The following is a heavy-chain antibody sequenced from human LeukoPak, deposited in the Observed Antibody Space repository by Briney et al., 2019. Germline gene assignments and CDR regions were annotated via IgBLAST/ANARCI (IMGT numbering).Heavy chain of an antibody. CDR3: ARQIGVSIDY. V-gene: IGHV3-30*02. Sequence: GGSLRLSCAASRFTVSSFDMHWVRQAPGKGLEWVTFIRFDGSNKYYADSVKGRFTISRDNSKNTLYLQMSSLRPEDTAVYYCARQIGVSIDYWGQGTLVTVSS. CDR2: IRFDGSNK. CDR1: RFTVSSFD. J-gene: IGHJ4*02. D-gene: IGHD5/OR15-5a*01.